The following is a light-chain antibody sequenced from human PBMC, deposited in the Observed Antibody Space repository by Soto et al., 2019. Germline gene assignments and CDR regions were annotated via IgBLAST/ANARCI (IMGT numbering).Light chain of an antibody. J-gene: IGKJ5*01. CDR3: QQYYSYLIT. Sequence: DIQLTQSPSFLSASVGDRVAITCRASQGISTYLAWYQQKLGKAPKLLIYAASTLQSGVPSRFSGSGSGTDFTLTISCLQSEDFATYYCQQYYSYLITFGQGTRLEI. CDR1: QGISTY. V-gene: IGKV1-9*01. CDR2: AAS.